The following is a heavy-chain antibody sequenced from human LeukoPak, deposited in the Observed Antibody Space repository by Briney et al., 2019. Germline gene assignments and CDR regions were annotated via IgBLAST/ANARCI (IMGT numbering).Heavy chain of an antibody. CDR2: IYHSGST. J-gene: IGHJ6*03. CDR3: ARGQGHYYDSSGYYYYYMDA. V-gene: IGHV4-38-2*01. D-gene: IGHD3-22*01. CDR1: GYSISSGYY. Sequence: SETLSLTCAVSGYSISSGYYWGWIRQPPGEGLEWIGSIYHSGSTYYNPSLKSRVTISVDTSKNQFSLKLSSVTAADTAVYYCARGQGHYYDSSGYYYYYMDAWGKGTTVTVSS.